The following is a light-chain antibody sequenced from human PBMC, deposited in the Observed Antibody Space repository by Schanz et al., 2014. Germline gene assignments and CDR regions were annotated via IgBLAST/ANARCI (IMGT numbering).Light chain of an antibody. Sequence: EIVLTQSPATLSLSPGERATLSCRASQSVSRYLAWYQQKPGQAPRLLIYDASNRATGIPPRFSGSGSGTDFTLTISSLEPEDFAVYYCQHRDNWAYTFGQGTKLEIK. CDR3: QHRDNWAYT. V-gene: IGKV3-11*01. CDR1: QSVSRY. CDR2: DAS. J-gene: IGKJ2*01.